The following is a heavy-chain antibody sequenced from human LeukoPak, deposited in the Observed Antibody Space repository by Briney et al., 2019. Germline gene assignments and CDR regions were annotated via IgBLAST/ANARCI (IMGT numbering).Heavy chain of an antibody. D-gene: IGHD6-13*01. V-gene: IGHV4-30-4*01. CDR1: GGSLSSGDYY. CDR2: IYYSGST. CDR3: ARGQQWFDP. J-gene: IGHJ5*02. Sequence: PSETLSLTCTVSGGSLSSGDYYWSWIRQPPGKGLEWIGYIYYSGSTFYNPSLKSRVTISVDTSKKQFSLKVSSVTAADTAVYYCARGQQWFDPWGQGTLVTVSS.